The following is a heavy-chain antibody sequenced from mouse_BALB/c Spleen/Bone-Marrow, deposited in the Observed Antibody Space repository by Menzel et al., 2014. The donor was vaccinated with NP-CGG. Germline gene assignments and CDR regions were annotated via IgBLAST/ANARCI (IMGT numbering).Heavy chain of an antibody. J-gene: IGHJ2*01. CDR2: INPSSGYT. D-gene: IGHD1-1*01. V-gene: IGHV1-4*01. Sequence: QVHVKQSGAELARPGASVKMSCKASGYTFTSYTMYWVKQRPGQGLEWIGYINPSSGYTNYNQKFKDKATLTADKSSSTAYMQLSSLTSEDSAVYYCARESLYGSNYYWGQGTTLTVSS. CDR1: GYTFTSYT. CDR3: ARESLYGSNYY.